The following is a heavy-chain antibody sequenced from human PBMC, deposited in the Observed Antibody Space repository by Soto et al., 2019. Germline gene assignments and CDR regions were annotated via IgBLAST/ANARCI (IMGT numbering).Heavy chain of an antibody. CDR3: AKVERYYYDSSGYYSSPLF. CDR1: GFTLSSYA. V-gene: IGHV3-23*01. Sequence: EVQLLESGGGLVQPGGSLRLSCAASGFTLSSYAMSWVRQAPGKGLEWVSAISGRGGTTYYADSVKGRFTISRDTSKKTLYLQMNSLRAEDTAVYYCAKVERYYYDSSGYYSSPLFWGQGTLVTVSS. J-gene: IGHJ4*02. CDR2: ISGRGGTT. D-gene: IGHD3-22*01.